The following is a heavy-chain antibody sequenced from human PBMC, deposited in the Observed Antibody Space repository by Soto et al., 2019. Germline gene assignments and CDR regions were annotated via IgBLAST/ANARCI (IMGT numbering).Heavy chain of an antibody. CDR3: AKYRRTDAEGYTFDY. Sequence: SETLSLTCTVSGDSISGYYWSWIRQPPGKGLEWIGYIYYSGSTNYNPSLKGRVTMSVDTSKNQFSLKLTSVTAADTAMYFCAKYRRTDAEGYTFDYWGQGTLVTVSS. D-gene: IGHD2-15*01. CDR2: IYYSGST. V-gene: IGHV4-59*01. CDR1: GDSISGYY. J-gene: IGHJ4*02.